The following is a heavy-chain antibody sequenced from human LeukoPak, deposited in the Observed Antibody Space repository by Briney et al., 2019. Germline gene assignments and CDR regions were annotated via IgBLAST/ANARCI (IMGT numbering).Heavy chain of an antibody. V-gene: IGHV1-69*13. CDR2: IIPIFGTA. Sequence: SVKVSCKASGYTFTSYGISWVRQAPGQGLEWMGGIIPIFGTANYAQKFQGRVTITADESTSTAYMELSSLRSEDTAVYYCARDLNRRILTSYYGMDVWGQGTTVTVSS. J-gene: IGHJ6*02. CDR1: GYTFTSYG. CDR3: ARDLNRRILTSYYGMDV. D-gene: IGHD3-9*01.